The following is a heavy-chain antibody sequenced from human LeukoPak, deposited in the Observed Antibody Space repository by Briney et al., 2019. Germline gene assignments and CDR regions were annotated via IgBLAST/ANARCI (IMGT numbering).Heavy chain of an antibody. D-gene: IGHD2-21*02. CDR3: AREIAYCGGDCYSDFDY. Sequence: GGSLRLSCSASGFTFSSYAMHWVRQAPGKGLEYVSAISSDGGSTYYADSVKGRFTISRDNSKNTLYLQMNSLRAEDTAVYYCAREIAYCGGDCYSDFDYWGQGTLVTVSS. CDR2: ISSDGGST. CDR1: GFTFSSYA. V-gene: IGHV3-64*04. J-gene: IGHJ4*02.